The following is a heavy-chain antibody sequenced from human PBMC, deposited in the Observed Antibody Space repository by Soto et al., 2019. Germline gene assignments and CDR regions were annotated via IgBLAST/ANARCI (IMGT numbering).Heavy chain of an antibody. J-gene: IGHJ4*02. CDR1: GFTFSSYG. D-gene: IGHD3-16*02. CDR2: IWYDGSSK. CDR3: ARGRGSDDYIWESYRYNYFDY. V-gene: IGHV3-33*01. Sequence: QVQLVESGGGVVQPGRSLRLSCAASGFTFSSYGMHWVRQAPGKGLEWVAVIWYDGSSKYYADSVKGRFTISRDNSKNTLYLQMNSLRAEDTAVYYCARGRGSDDYIWESYRYNYFDYWGQGTLVTVSS.